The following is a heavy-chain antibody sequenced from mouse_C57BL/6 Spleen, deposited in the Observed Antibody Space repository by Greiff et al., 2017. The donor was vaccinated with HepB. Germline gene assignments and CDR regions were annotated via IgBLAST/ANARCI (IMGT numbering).Heavy chain of an antibody. J-gene: IGHJ2*01. D-gene: IGHD2-4*01. V-gene: IGHV1-82*01. CDR3: ARPSYDYSLDY. CDR2: LYPGDGDT. CDR1: GYAFSSSW. Sequence: QVQLQQSGPELVQPGASVKISCKASGYAFSSSWMNWVQQRPGKGLEWIGRLYPGDGDTNYNGKFKGKATLTADKSSSTAYMQLSSLTSEDSAVYFCARPSYDYSLDYWGQGTTLIVSS.